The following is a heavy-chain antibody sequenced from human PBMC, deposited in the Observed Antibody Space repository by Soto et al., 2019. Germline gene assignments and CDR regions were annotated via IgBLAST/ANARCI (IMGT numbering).Heavy chain of an antibody. Sequence: QVQLVQSGAEVKKPGASVQLSCKASGYTFTSQYIHWMRQAPGQGLEWLGLVNPSGGRTSYTQNFQCIVTMTSDTSTNTVDMELSGLRSEDTAIYYCARGREDGDYVFEHWGRGALVTVSS. D-gene: IGHD4-17*01. CDR3: ARGREDGDYVFEH. J-gene: IGHJ4*02. V-gene: IGHV1-46*01. CDR2: VNPSGGRT. CDR1: GYTFTSQY.